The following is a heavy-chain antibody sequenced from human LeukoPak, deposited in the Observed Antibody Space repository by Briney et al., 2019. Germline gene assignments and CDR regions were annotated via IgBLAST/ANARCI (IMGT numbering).Heavy chain of an antibody. CDR1: GFTFSDHY. V-gene: IGHV3-72*01. Sequence: GGSLRLSCAASGFTFSDHYIDWVRQAPGKGLEWVGRIRNKATSYTTDYAASVRGRFTISRSDSENSLYLQMNSLKSEDTALYYCARGLNSGYYYDLDGFDLWGQGTMVTVSS. CDR3: ARGLNSGYYYDLDGFDL. J-gene: IGHJ3*01. D-gene: IGHD3-22*01. CDR2: IRNKATSYTT.